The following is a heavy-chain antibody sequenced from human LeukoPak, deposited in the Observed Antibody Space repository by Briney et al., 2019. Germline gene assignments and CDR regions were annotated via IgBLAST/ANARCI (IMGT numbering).Heavy chain of an antibody. CDR2: INPSGGST. J-gene: IGHJ4*02. Sequence: GASVKVSCNASGYTFTSIYMHWVRQAPGQGLGWMGVINPSGGSTAYAHQFQGKVTMTRDTSTSTLYMELSSLRSEDTAVYYCARHSLIGTTPFDYWGQGTLVTVSS. V-gene: IGHV1-46*01. CDR1: GYTFTSIY. D-gene: IGHD1-20*01. CDR3: ARHSLIGTTPFDY.